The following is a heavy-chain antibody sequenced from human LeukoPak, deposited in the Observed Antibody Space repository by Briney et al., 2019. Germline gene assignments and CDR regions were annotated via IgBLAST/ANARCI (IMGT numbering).Heavy chain of an antibody. CDR3: AITTLTETDAFDI. CDR1: GGSISSGGYY. Sequence: PSETLSLTCTVSGGSISSGGYYWSWIPQPPGKGLEWIGYIYHCGSTYYNPSLKSRVTISVDRSKNQFSLKLSSVTAADTAVYYCAITTLTETDAFDIWGQGTMVTVSS. V-gene: IGHV4-30-2*01. J-gene: IGHJ3*02. D-gene: IGHD1-20*01. CDR2: IYHCGST.